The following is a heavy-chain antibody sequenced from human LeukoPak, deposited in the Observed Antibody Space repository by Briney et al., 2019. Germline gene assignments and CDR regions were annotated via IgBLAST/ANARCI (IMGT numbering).Heavy chain of an antibody. CDR3: AKRGGTESFYYYYYMDV. D-gene: IGHD2-15*01. J-gene: IGHJ6*03. Sequence: GALRLSCAASGFTFSSYDMTWVRQTPGKGLEWVALISRSGGTTYYADSVKGRFTISRDNSKNTLYLQMISLRAEDTAEYYCAKRGGTESFYYYYYMDVWGKGTTVTVSS. V-gene: IGHV3-23*01. CDR2: ISRSGGTT. CDR1: GFTFSSYD.